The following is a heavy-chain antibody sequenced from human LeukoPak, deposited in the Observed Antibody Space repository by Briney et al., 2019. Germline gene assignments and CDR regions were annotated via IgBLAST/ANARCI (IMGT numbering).Heavy chain of an antibody. Sequence: GASVKVSCKSSGYTFTNHDINWVRQATGQGLEWMGWMNPNSGNTGYAQKFQGRVTMTSDMSTSTVYMELSSLRSEDTAVYYCARDGDHSSSSLSWFDPWGQGTLVTVSS. J-gene: IGHJ5*02. V-gene: IGHV1-8*01. CDR2: MNPNSGNT. D-gene: IGHD6-6*01. CDR1: GYTFTNHD. CDR3: ARDGDHSSSSLSWFDP.